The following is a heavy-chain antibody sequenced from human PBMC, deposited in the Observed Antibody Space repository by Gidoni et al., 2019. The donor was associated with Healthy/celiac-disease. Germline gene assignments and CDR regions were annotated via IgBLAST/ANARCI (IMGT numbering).Heavy chain of an antibody. CDR3: ARRPNYYDSSGYFSSEYGMDV. V-gene: IGHV1-18*01. CDR2: ISAYNGNT. Sequence: QVQLVQSGAEVKKPGASVKVSCKASGYTFTSYGISWVRPAPGQGLEWMGWISAYNGNTNYAQKLQGRVTMTTDTSTSTAYMELRSLRSDDTAVYYCARRPNYYDSSGYFSSEYGMDVWGQGTTVTVSS. CDR1: GYTFTSYG. D-gene: IGHD3-22*01. J-gene: IGHJ6*02.